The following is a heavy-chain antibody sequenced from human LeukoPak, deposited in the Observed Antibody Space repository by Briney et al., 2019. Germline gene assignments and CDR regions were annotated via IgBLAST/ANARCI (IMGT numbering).Heavy chain of an antibody. CDR2: FKSKTDGGTT. CDR1: GFTFSNAW. V-gene: IGHV3-15*01. CDR3: ARGGATTFGLWGNAFDV. D-gene: IGHD3-3*01. Sequence: GGSLRLSCAVSGFTFSNAWMSWVRQAPGKGLEWVGRFKSKTDGGTTDYAAPVKGRFTISRDDSKNTLYLQMNSLKTEDTAVYYCARGGATTFGLWGNAFDVWGQGTMVTVSS. J-gene: IGHJ3*01.